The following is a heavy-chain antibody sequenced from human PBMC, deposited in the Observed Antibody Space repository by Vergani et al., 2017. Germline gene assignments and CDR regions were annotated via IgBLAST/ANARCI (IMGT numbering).Heavy chain of an antibody. CDR2: FFPVFGTP. J-gene: IGHJ6*02. CDR3: ARVLRDDVAQGVSWNYYCMDV. Sequence: QVLLTQSGAEVKKPGSSVKVSCKASGGSLSTYAFVWVRLAPAQGLEWMGGFFPVFGTPTNAQKFQGRVTIDADESTSTTSMTVSSLKAEDTAVYFCARVLRDDVAQGVSWNYYCMDVWGQGTTVTVSS. V-gene: IGHV1-69*12. D-gene: IGHD1-7*01. CDR1: GGSLSTYA.